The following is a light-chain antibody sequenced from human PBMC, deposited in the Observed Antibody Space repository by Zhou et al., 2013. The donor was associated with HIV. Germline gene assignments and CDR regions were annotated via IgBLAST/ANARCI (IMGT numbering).Light chain of an antibody. CDR1: QSVDSW. CDR2: KAS. J-gene: IGKJ1*01. Sequence: DIQMTQSPSTLSASVGDRVTITCRASQSVDSWLAWYQQKPGKAPKLLISKASSLESGVPSRFSGSGSGTEFTLTISSLQPEDFATYFCQQTFSTPTWTFGQGTKVEIK. V-gene: IGKV1-5*03. CDR3: QQTFSTPTWT.